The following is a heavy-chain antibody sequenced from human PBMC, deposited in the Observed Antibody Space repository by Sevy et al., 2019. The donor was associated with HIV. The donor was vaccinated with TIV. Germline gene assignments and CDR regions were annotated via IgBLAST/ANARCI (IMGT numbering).Heavy chain of an antibody. CDR1: GGSISSSSYY. J-gene: IGHJ5*02. CDR2: IYYSGST. Sequence: SETLSLTCTVSGGSISSSSYYWGWIRQPPGKGLEWIGSIYYSGSTYYNPSLKSRVTISVDTSKNQFSLKLSSVTAADTAVYYCARHNKHYDFWSDLNWFDPWGQGTLVTVSS. CDR3: ARHNKHYDFWSDLNWFDP. D-gene: IGHD3-3*01. V-gene: IGHV4-39*07.